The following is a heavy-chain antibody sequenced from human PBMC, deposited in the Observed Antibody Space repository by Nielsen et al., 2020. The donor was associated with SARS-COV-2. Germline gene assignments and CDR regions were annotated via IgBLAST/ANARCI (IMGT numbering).Heavy chain of an antibody. CDR3: AKDRSTMVRGVMSRRYFDY. V-gene: IGHV3-11*01. D-gene: IGHD3-10*01. J-gene: IGHJ4*02. Sequence: GGSLRLSCAASGFTFSDFYMSWIRQAPGKGLEWLSYISSSGSTIYYADSVKGRFTISRDNAENSLYLQLNSLRAEDTAVYYCAKDRSTMVRGVMSRRYFDYWGQGTLVTVSS. CDR2: ISSSGSTI. CDR1: GFTFSDFY.